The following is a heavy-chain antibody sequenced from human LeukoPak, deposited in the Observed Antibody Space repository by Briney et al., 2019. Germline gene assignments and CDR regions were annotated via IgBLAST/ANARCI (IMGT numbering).Heavy chain of an antibody. Sequence: PSETLSLTCTVSGGSISSSSYYWGWIRQPPGKGLEWIGSIYYSGSTYYNPSLKSRVTISVDTSKNQFSLKLSSVTAADTAVYYCARDLGSSSNHWGQGTLVTVSS. D-gene: IGHD6-13*01. V-gene: IGHV4-39*07. CDR1: GGSISSSSYY. CDR2: IYYSGST. CDR3: ARDLGSSSNH. J-gene: IGHJ4*02.